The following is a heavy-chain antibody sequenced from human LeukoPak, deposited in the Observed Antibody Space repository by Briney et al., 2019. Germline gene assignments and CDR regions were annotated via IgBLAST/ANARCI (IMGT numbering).Heavy chain of an antibody. J-gene: IGHJ4*02. CDR3: ADSTTGFDY. Sequence: GGSLRLSCAASGFTFSSYAMTWVRQAPGKGLEWVSGISDSGGSTHYADSVKGRFTISRDNSKNTLYLQMNSLRAEDTAVYYYADSTTGFDYWGQGTLVTVSS. D-gene: IGHD4-17*01. V-gene: IGHV3-23*01. CDR1: GFTFSSYA. CDR2: ISDSGGST.